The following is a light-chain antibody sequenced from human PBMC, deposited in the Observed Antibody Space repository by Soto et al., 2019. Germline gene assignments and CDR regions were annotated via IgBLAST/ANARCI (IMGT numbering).Light chain of an antibody. Sequence: DIQMTQSPSSASASVGDRVTITCRASQDVYSWLAWYQQKPGRAPKLLIYSTSNLQSVVPSRFSGSGSGTHFTLTISSLQPEDFATYYCQQANSLPFTFGPGTKVDVK. J-gene: IGKJ3*01. CDR3: QQANSLPFT. CDR2: STS. V-gene: IGKV1-12*01. CDR1: QDVYSW.